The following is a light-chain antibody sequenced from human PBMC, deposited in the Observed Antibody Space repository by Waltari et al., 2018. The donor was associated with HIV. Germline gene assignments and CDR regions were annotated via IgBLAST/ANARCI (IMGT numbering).Light chain of an antibody. V-gene: IGLV1-40*01. CDR2: GNT. Sequence: QSVLTQPPSLSGAPGQRVTISCTGSSSNIGAGYEVHWYQQLPGTAPKLLIYGNTNRPSGVPDRFSASKSGTSASLAITGLQAEDEGTYYCQSYDNSLSGHWGFGGGTKLTVL. CDR3: QSYDNSLSGHWG. J-gene: IGLJ3*02. CDR1: SSNIGAGYE.